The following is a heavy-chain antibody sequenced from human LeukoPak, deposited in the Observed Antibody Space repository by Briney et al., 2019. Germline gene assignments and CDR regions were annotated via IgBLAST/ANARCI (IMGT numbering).Heavy chain of an antibody. V-gene: IGHV1-3*01. J-gene: IGHJ3*02. CDR2: INAGNGNT. CDR1: GYTFTSYA. CDR3: AREGSGSYYGAFDI. Sequence: ASVNVSCKASGYTFTSYAMHWVRQAPGQRLEWMGWINAGNGNTKYSQKFQGRVTITRDTSASTAYMELSSLRSEDTAVYYCAREGSGSYYGAFDIWGQGTMVTVSS. D-gene: IGHD3-10*01.